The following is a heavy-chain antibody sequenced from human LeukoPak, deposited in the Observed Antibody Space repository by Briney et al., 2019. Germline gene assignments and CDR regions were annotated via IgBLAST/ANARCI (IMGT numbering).Heavy chain of an antibody. V-gene: IGHV1-18*01. J-gene: IGHJ5*02. CDR3: ARDTPPHYYDSSGYYLDP. Sequence: ASVKVSCKASGYTFTSYGISWVRQAPGQGLEWMGWISAYNGNTNYAQKLQGRVTMTTDTSTSTAYMELRSLRSDDTAVYHCARDTPPHYYDSSGYYLDPWGQGTLVTVSS. D-gene: IGHD3-22*01. CDR2: ISAYNGNT. CDR1: GYTFTSYG.